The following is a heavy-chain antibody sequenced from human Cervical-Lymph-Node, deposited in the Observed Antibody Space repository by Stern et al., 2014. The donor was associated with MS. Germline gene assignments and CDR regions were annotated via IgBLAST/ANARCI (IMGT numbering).Heavy chain of an antibody. CDR2: IFPGGSDI. CDR3: ARQRYFDY. Sequence: VQLVESGTEVKRTGASLKISCQAPGYTFTSYWIRWVRQMPGKGLEWIGIIFPGGSDIRYSPSFQGQVTISADKSSSPAYLQWNNLKASDTAIYYCARQRYFDYWGQGTLVTVSS. CDR1: GYTFTSYW. J-gene: IGHJ4*02. V-gene: IGHV5-51*01.